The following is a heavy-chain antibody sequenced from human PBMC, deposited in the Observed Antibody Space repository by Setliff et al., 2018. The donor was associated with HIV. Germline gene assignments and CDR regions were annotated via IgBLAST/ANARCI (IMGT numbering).Heavy chain of an antibody. Sequence: GGSLRLSCAASGLTVSNNYMSWVRQAPGKGLEWVSVLYSGGSTYYADSVKGRFTISRDNSKNTLYLQMNSLRPEDTAVYYCARDPGSKWTPHDAFDFWGQGTMVTVSS. V-gene: IGHV3-66*02. CDR2: LYSGGST. D-gene: IGHD6-13*01. J-gene: IGHJ3*01. CDR3: ARDPGSKWTPHDAFDF. CDR1: GLTVSNNY.